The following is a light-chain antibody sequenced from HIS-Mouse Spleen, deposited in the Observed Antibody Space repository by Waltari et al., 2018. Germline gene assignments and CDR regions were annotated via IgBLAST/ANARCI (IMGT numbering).Light chain of an antibody. J-gene: IGKJ3*01. CDR3: MQALQTPFT. V-gene: IGKV2-28*01. CDR2: LGS. CDR1: QSLLHSNGYNY. Sequence: DIVMTQSPLSLPVTPGEPASISFRSSQSLLHSNGYNYLDWYLQKPGQSPQLLIYLGSNRASGVPDRFSGGVSGTDFTLKISRVEAEDVGVYYCMQALQTPFTFGPGTKVDIK.